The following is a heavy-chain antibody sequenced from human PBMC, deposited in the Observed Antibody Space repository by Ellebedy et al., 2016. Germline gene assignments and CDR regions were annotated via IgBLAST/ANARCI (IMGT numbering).Heavy chain of an antibody. CDR1: GGSFSGYY. V-gene: IGHV4-34*01. CDR3: HSPYVVAGTGNACDS. CDR2: IYHSGST. D-gene: IGHD6-19*01. J-gene: IGHJ3*02. Sequence: SETLSLXXAVYGGSFSGYYWSWIRQLPGKGLEWIGYIYHSGSTYYNPSLKSRVTIAVDRPKNQFSLKLSSVTAEDTAVYYCHSPYVVAGTGNACDSWGQGTMVTVSS.